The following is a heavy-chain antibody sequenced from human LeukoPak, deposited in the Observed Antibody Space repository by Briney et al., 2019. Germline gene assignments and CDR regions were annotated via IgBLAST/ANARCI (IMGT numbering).Heavy chain of an antibody. V-gene: IGHV1-2*04. CDR1: GYTFTSYY. J-gene: IGHJ6*02. D-gene: IGHD2-2*01. CDR3: VIVVVPAAYYGMDV. CDR2: INPNSGGT. Sequence: ASVKVSCKASGYTFTSYYMHWVRQAPGQGLEWMGWINPNSGGTNYAQKFQGWVTMTRDTSISTAYMELSRLRSDDTAVYYCVIVVVPAAYYGMDVWGQGTTVTVSS.